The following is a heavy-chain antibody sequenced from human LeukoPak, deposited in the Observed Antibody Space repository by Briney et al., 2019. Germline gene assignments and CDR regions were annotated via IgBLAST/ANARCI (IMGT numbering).Heavy chain of an antibody. V-gene: IGHV3-30*03. CDR2: ISYDGSNK. J-gene: IGHJ3*02. CDR1: GFTFSSCG. Sequence: GRSLRLSCAASGFTFSSCGMHWVRQAPGKGLEWVAVISYDGSNKYYADSVKGRFTISRDNSKNTLYLQMNSLRAEDTAVYYCAREGSPHAFDIWGQGTMVTVSS. CDR3: AREGSPHAFDI.